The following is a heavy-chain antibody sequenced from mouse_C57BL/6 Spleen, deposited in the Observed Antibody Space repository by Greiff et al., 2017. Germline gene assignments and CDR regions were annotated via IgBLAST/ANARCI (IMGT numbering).Heavy chain of an antibody. Sequence: EVKLMESGPELVKPGASVKISCKASGYSFTDYNMNWVKQSNGKSLEWIGVINPNYGTTSYNQKFKGKATLTVDQSSSTAYMQLNSLTSEDSAVYYCARSGAYYNLEAWFAYWGQGTLVTVSA. D-gene: IGHD2-12*01. V-gene: IGHV1-39*01. J-gene: IGHJ3*01. CDR1: GYSFTDYN. CDR3: ARSGAYYNLEAWFAY. CDR2: INPNYGTT.